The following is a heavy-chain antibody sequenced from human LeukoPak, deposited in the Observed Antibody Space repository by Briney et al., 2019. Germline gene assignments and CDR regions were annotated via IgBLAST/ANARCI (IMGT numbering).Heavy chain of an antibody. CDR3: AKTALDYGGNPHYFDY. V-gene: IGHV3-30-3*02. J-gene: IGHJ4*02. CDR2: ISYDGSNK. Sequence: GGSLRLSCAASGFTFSSYAMHWVRQAPGKGLEWVAVISYDGSNKYYADSVKGRFTISRDNSKNTLYLQMNSLRAEDTAVYYCAKTALDYGGNPHYFDYWGQGTLVTVSS. CDR1: GFTFSSYA. D-gene: IGHD4-23*01.